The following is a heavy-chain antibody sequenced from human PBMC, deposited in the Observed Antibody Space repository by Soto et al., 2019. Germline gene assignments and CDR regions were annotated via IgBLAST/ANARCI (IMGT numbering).Heavy chain of an antibody. V-gene: IGHV3-23*01. J-gene: IGHJ6*02. CDR3: AKLYGSGSLYYYYGMDV. Sequence: GGSLRLSCAVSGFTFSSYGMHWVRQAPGKGLEWVAVISGSGGSTYYADSVKGRFTISRDNSKNTLYLQMNSLRAEDTAVYYCAKLYGSGSLYYYYGMDVWGQGTTVTVSS. D-gene: IGHD3-10*01. CDR1: GFTFSSYG. CDR2: ISGSGGST.